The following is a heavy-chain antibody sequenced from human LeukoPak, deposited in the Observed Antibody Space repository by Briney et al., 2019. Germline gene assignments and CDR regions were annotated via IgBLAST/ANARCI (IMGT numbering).Heavy chain of an antibody. CDR3: ARGGVAGGMDV. J-gene: IGHJ6*02. V-gene: IGHV3-74*01. Sequence: PGGSLRLSCAASGFTLTSFWMYWVRQAPGKGLVWVSRINSDGYSLGYADSVKGRFTISRDNAKNTLHLQMNSLRAGDTAVYYCARGGVAGGMDVWGQGTTVTVSS. CDR1: GFTLTSFW. CDR2: INSDGYSL. D-gene: IGHD6-19*01.